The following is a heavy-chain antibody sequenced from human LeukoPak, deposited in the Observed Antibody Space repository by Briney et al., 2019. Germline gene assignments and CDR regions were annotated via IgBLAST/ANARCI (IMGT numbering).Heavy chain of an antibody. CDR3: AKLLLPSSGSSVDY. Sequence: GGSLRLSCAAAGFTFSYYYRSWIRQAPGKGLEWVSYISSSGSTIYYADSVKGRFTISRDNAKNSLYLQMNSLRAEDTAVYYRAKLLLPSSGSSVDYWGQGTLVTVSS. J-gene: IGHJ4*02. CDR1: GFTFSYYY. CDR2: ISSSGSTI. V-gene: IGHV3-11*01. D-gene: IGHD3-22*01.